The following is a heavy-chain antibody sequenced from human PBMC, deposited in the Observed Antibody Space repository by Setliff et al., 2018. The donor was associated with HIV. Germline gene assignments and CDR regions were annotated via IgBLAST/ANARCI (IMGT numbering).Heavy chain of an antibody. Sequence: ASVKVSCKASGYTFSSYDINWVRQATGQGLEWMGWMNPNSGNTGYALKFQGRVTMTRDTSISTAYMELSNLKFEDTAVYYCARARRDSYDRGRRNHYYIDVWGKGTTVTVSS. CDR1: GYTFSSYD. CDR3: ARARRDSYDRGRRNHYYIDV. V-gene: IGHV1-8*02. J-gene: IGHJ6*03. CDR2: MNPNSGNT. D-gene: IGHD3-22*01.